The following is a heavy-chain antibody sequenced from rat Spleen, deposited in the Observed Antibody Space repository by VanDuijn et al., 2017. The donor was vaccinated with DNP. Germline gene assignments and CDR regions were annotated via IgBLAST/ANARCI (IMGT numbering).Heavy chain of an antibody. D-gene: IGHD1-11*01. J-gene: IGHJ3*01. CDR2: VNSAGTT. CDR3: ARPEGIGNWFAY. V-gene: IGHV3-3*01. Sequence: EVQLQESGPGLVKPSQSLSLTCSVTGFSITSNYWAWIRKLPGNKLEWMGSVNSAGTTNYNPSLKSRISITRDTSKNQLFLQVNSVTTEDTATYYWARPEGIGNWFAYWGQGTLVTVSS. CDR1: GFSITSNY.